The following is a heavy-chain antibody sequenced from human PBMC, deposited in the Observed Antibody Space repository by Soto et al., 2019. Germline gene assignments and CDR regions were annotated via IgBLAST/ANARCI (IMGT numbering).Heavy chain of an antibody. CDR3: AKQGPKYSSYCYYYYYIDV. CDR2: ISGSGGST. D-gene: IGHD6-19*01. CDR1: GFTFSSYA. J-gene: IGHJ6*03. V-gene: IGHV3-23*01. Sequence: GGSLRLSCAASGFTFSSYAMSWVRQAPGKGLEWVSAISGSGGSTYYADSVKGRFTISRDNSKNTQYLQMNSLRAEDTAVSYCAKQGPKYSSYCYYYYYIDVWGKGTMVTVSS.